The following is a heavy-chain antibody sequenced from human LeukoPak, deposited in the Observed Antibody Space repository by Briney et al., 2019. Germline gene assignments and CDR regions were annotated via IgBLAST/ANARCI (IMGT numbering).Heavy chain of an antibody. Sequence: GSSVKVSCKASGGTFSSYAISWVRQAPGQGLEWMGGIIPIFGTANYAQKFQGRVTITADESTSTAYMELSSLRSEDTAVYYCARDRRRELLSDAFDIWGQGTMVTVSS. J-gene: IGHJ3*02. D-gene: IGHD1-26*01. CDR3: ARDRRRELLSDAFDI. CDR2: IIPIFGTA. CDR1: GGTFSSYA. V-gene: IGHV1-69*01.